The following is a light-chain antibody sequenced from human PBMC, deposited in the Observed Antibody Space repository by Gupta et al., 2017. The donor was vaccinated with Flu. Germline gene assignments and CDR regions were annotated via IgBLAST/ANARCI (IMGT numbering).Light chain of an antibody. Sequence: DIQMTQSPSTLSASVGDRVTITCRASQSISDWLAWYQQKPGKAPKLLIYKASTLESGVPSRFSGSGSGTEFTLTISSLQPDDFATYFGHHYLAFGQGTKVEIK. V-gene: IGKV1-5*03. J-gene: IGKJ1*01. CDR3: HHYLA. CDR2: KAS. CDR1: QSISDW.